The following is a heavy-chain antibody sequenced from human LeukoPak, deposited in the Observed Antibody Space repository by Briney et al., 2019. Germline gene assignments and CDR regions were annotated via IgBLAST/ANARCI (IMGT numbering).Heavy chain of an antibody. CDR2: INPNSGGT. CDR3: ARVMAVRTGPSFDY. CDR1: GYTFTGYY. D-gene: IGHD2-8*01. V-gene: IGHV1-2*02. Sequence: ASVKASCKASGYTFTGYYMHWVRQAPGQGLEWMGWINPNSGGTNYAQKFQGRVTMTRDTSISTAYMELSRLRSDDTAVYYCARVMAVRTGPSFDYWGQGTLVTVSS. J-gene: IGHJ4*02.